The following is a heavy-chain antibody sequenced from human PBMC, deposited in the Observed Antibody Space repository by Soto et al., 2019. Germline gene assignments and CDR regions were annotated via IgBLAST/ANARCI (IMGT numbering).Heavy chain of an antibody. D-gene: IGHD3-22*01. CDR3: TYYYDSSGYYVDY. CDR2: IRSKAYGGTT. CDR1: GFTFGDYA. Sequence: EVQLVESGGGLVKPGRSLRLSCTASGFTFGDYAMSWFRQAPGKGLEWVGFIRSKAYGGTTEYAASVKGRFTISRDDSKSFAYLKMNSLKTGDPAVYYCTYYYDSSGYYVDYWGQGTLVTVSS. V-gene: IGHV3-49*05. J-gene: IGHJ4*02.